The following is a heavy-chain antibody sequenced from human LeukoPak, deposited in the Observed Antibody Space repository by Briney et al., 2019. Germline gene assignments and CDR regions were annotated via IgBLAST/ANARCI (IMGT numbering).Heavy chain of an antibody. V-gene: IGHV4-39*02. CDR1: GGSIGTGSYY. D-gene: IGHD6-13*01. J-gene: IGHJ4*02. Sequence: SETLSLTCTVSGGSIGTGSYYWGWVRQPPGKGLEYIGSISYSGTTYYNPSPKSRVTISVDTSKNHFSLNLSSVSAADTAVYYCARSSAGVPFDYWGQGTLVTVSS. CDR3: ARSSAGVPFDY. CDR2: ISYSGTT.